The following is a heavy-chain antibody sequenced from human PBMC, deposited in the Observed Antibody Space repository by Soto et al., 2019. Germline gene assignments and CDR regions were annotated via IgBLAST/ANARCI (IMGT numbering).Heavy chain of an antibody. J-gene: IGHJ5*02. V-gene: IGHV1-3*04. Sequence: QVQLVQSGAEVKRPGASVKVSCKASGYIFMSYAVPWVRQAPGQSLEWVGWLNTGTGDTKYSQRFPGRVTITRDTSASTAYMELSSLRSEDTAVYDCARVPRYSYDIVAVPAVMLDDWFDPWGQGTLVTVSS. D-gene: IGHD2-2*01. CDR3: ARVPRYSYDIVAVPAVMLDDWFDP. CDR2: LNTGTGDT. CDR1: GYIFMSYA.